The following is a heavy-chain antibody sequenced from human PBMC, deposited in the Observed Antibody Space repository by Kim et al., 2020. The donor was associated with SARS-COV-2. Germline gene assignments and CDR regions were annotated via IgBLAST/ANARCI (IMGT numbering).Heavy chain of an antibody. V-gene: IGHV3-30*01. CDR3: ARESFDL. CDR2: DGSIR. J-gene: IGHJ3*01. Sequence: DGSIRSHADSAKGRFTISRDNSNNMVYLQVTSLRAEDTAIYYCARESFDLWGQGTKVTVSS.